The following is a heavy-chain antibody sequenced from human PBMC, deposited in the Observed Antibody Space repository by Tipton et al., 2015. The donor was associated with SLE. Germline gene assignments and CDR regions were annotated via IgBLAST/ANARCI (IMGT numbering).Heavy chain of an antibody. V-gene: IGHV3-74*01. CDR1: GFTFSNYW. D-gene: IGHD4-23*01. CDR2: INGEGSSS. CDR3: ARGGAGGIYFDS. Sequence: SLRLSCVASGFTFSNYWMHWVRQAPGKGLVWVSRINGEGSSSHYADSVKGRFTISRDDSKNTVFLQMKSLRDEDTAVYYCARGGAGGIYFDSWGQGTLVTVSP. J-gene: IGHJ4*02.